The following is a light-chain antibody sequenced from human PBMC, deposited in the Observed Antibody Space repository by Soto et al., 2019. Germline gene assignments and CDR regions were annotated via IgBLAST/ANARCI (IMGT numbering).Light chain of an antibody. J-gene: IGKJ1*01. CDR2: TIS. Sequence: EIVLTQSPGTLSLSPGERATLSCRASQSVVSSSLAWYQQKRGQAPRLLIYTISNRATGIPDRFSGSGSGTDFTLTISRLEPEDFAVYYCQQYGTPPQTFGQGTKVEIK. CDR3: QQYGTPPQT. CDR1: QSVVSSS. V-gene: IGKV3-20*01.